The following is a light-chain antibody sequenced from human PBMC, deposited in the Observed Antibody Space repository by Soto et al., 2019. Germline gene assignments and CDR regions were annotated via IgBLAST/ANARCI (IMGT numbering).Light chain of an antibody. V-gene: IGKV1-5*01. J-gene: IGKJ1*01. Sequence: DIQMTQSPSTLSASVGGRVTITCRASQSVGTWVAWYQQKPGKAPKLLIYGASNLESGVPSRFSGSGSGTEFTLTISSLQPDDFATYYCQHYNSYPWTFGQGTKVHIK. CDR2: GAS. CDR1: QSVGTW. CDR3: QHYNSYPWT.